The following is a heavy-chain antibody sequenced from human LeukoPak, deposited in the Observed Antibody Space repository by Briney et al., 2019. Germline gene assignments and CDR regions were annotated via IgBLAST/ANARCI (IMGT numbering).Heavy chain of an antibody. V-gene: IGHV1-69*04. D-gene: IGHD2-2*01. CDR1: GYTFTSYD. J-gene: IGHJ6*02. CDR2: IIPILGIA. Sequence: SAKVSCKASGYTFTSYDINWVRQATGQGLEWMGRIIPILGIANYAQKFQGRVTITADKSTSTAYMELSSLRSEDTAVYYCARDVRDIVVVPAGYYYGMDVWGQGTTVTVSS. CDR3: ARDVRDIVVVPAGYYYGMDV.